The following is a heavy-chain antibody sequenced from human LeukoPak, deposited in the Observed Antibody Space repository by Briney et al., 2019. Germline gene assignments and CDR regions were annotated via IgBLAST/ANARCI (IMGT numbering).Heavy chain of an antibody. V-gene: IGHV3-21*01. Sequence: GGSLRLSCAASGFTFSSYSMNCVRQAPGKGLEWVSSICISSSYIDYADSVKGRFTISRDNPKNSLYLQMNSLRAEATAVYYCARLMGSSSWYRPANWFDPWGQGTLVTVSS. CDR2: ICISSSYI. CDR3: ARLMGSSSWYRPANWFDP. D-gene: IGHD6-13*01. CDR1: GFTFSSYS. J-gene: IGHJ5*02.